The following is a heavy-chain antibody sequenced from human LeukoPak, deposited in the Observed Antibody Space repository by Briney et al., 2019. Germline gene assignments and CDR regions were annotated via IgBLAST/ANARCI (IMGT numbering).Heavy chain of an antibody. V-gene: IGHV4-61*01. J-gene: IGHJ4*02. D-gene: IGHD5-18*01. CDR3: ARVLRAASWRSYDY. Sequence: SETLSLTCTVSGGSVSNSLYYWRWIRQPPGKGLEWIGYIYYNGDTNYNPSLKSRVIISIDTSSNQFSLRLNSMTAADTAVYYCARVLRAASWRSYDYWGQGSLVTVSS. CDR2: IYYNGDT. CDR1: GGSVSNSLYY.